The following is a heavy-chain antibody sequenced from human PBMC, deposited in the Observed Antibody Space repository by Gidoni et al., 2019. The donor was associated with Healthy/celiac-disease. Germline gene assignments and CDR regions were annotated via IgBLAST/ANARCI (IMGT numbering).Heavy chain of an antibody. CDR1: GFTFSSYG. CDR3: ARDPSDYYDSSGYYFDY. CDR2: IWYDGSNK. J-gene: IGHJ4*02. D-gene: IGHD3-22*01. Sequence: QVQLVESGGGVVQPGRSLRLSCAASGFTFSSYGMHWVRQAPGKGLEWVAVIWYDGSNKYYADSVKGRFTISRDNSKNTLYLQMNSLRAEDTAVYYCARDPSDYYDSSGYYFDYWGQGTLVTVSS. V-gene: IGHV3-33*01.